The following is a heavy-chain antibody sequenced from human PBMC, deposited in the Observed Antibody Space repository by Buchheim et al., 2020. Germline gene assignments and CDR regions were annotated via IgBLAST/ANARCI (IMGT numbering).Heavy chain of an antibody. Sequence: QVQLVQSGAEVKKPGASVKVSCKASGYTFTSYDINWVRQATGQGLEWMGWMNPNSGNTGYAQKFQGRVTMTRNTSISTAYMALRSLRSEDTTVYYCARGLLRFLEWLPSYYYGRDVRGQGNT. J-gene: IGHJ6*02. D-gene: IGHD3-3*01. CDR3: ARGLLRFLEWLPSYYYGRDV. CDR2: MNPNSGNT. V-gene: IGHV1-8*01. CDR1: GYTFTSYD.